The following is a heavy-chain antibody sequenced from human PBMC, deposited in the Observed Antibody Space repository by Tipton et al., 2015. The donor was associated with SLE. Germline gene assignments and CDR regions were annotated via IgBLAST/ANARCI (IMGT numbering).Heavy chain of an antibody. Sequence: SLRLSCSASGFTFGDYAMSWFRQAPGKGLEWVGFIRSKPYGGTAEYAASVRGRFIISRDDSKSIAYLRMNSLKTEDTGLYYCTRGVWFREFIDYWGQGTLVTVSS. CDR2: IRSKPYGGTA. J-gene: IGHJ4*02. CDR1: GFTFGDYA. V-gene: IGHV3-49*03. D-gene: IGHD3-10*01. CDR3: TRGVWFREFIDY.